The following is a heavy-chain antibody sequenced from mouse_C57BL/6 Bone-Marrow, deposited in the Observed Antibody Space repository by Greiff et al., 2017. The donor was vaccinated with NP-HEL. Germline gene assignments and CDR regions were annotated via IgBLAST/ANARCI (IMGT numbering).Heavy chain of an antibody. D-gene: IGHD1-1*01. Sequence: QVQLKQSGAELVRPGTSVKVSCKASGYAFTNYLIEWVKQRPGQGLEWIGVINPGSGGTNYNEKFKGKATLTADKSSSTAYMQLSSLTSEDSAVYFCARGDYYGSRRFAYWGQGTLVTVSA. J-gene: IGHJ3*01. CDR2: INPGSGGT. CDR3: ARGDYYGSRRFAY. CDR1: GYAFTNYL. V-gene: IGHV1-54*01.